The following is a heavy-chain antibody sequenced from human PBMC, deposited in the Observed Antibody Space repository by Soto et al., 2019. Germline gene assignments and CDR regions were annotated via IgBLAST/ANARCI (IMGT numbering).Heavy chain of an antibody. CDR3: ATVSGSGSYYPLI. V-gene: IGHV4-59*01. CDR2: IYYSGST. Sequence: QVQLQESGPGLVKPSETLSLTCTVSGGFISSYYWSWIRQPPGKGLEWIGYIYYSGSTNYNPSLKSRVTISVDASKNQFSLKLSSVTAADTAVYYCATVSGSGSYYPLIWGQGTMVTVSS. D-gene: IGHD3-10*01. J-gene: IGHJ3*02. CDR1: GGFISSYY.